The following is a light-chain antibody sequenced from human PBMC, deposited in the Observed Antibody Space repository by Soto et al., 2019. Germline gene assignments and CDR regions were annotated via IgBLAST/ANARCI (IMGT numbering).Light chain of an antibody. CDR3: QQYKSYSYT. Sequence: DIQMTQSPSILSASVGDRVAITCRASESISNWLAWYQQKPGKAPKVLIYDASRLQSGVPERFSGSGSGTEFTLTISSLHADDIATYYCQQYKSYSYTFGQGTNLEI. J-gene: IGKJ2*01. CDR1: ESISNW. CDR2: DAS. V-gene: IGKV1-5*01.